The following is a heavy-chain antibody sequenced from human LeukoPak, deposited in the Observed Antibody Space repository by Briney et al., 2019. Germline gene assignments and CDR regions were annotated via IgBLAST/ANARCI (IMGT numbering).Heavy chain of an antibody. CDR1: GYTFTGYY. J-gene: IGHJ5*02. CDR3: ARDARHRYCSSTSCYRGWLDP. V-gene: IGHV1-2*02. CDR2: INPNSGAT. D-gene: IGHD2-2*01. Sequence: ASVKVSCKASGYTFTGYYMHWVRQAPGQGLEWMGWINPNSGATNYAQKFQGRVTMTRDTYISTASMELSSLKPDDTAVYYCARDARHRYCSSTSCYRGWLDPWGQGTLVTVSS.